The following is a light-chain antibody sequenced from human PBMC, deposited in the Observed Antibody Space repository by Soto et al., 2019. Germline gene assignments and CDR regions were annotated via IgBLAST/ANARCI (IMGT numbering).Light chain of an antibody. J-gene: IGKJ2*01. CDR1: QAINPY. Sequence: DIQMIQSPSSLSASVGDRVNITWRASQAINPYLNWYQQKPGRAPNLLIYAASNLQNGVPSRFSGSGSGTDFTLTISSLQREDFATYFCQQSFTSPYTFGQGTNLGIK. CDR2: AAS. CDR3: QQSFTSPYT. V-gene: IGKV1-39*01.